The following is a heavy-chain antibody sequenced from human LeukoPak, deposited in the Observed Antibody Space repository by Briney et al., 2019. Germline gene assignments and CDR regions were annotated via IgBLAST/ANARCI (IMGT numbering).Heavy chain of an antibody. Sequence: PSETLSLTCTVSGGSISSSSYYWGWIRQPPGKGLEWIGSIYYSGSTYYNPSLKSRVTISVDTSKNQFSLKLSSVTAADTAVCYCARVTTVTNGGFDPWGQGTLVTVSS. CDR1: GGSISSSSYY. J-gene: IGHJ5*02. V-gene: IGHV4-39*01. D-gene: IGHD4-11*01. CDR2: IYYSGST. CDR3: ARVTTVTNGGFDP.